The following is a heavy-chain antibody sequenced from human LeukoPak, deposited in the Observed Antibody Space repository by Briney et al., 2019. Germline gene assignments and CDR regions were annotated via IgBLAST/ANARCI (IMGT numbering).Heavy chain of an antibody. CDR1: GGTFSSYA. D-gene: IGHD3-10*01. V-gene: IGHV1-69*06. CDR3: ARASITMVRGVILAFDI. Sequence: AASVKVSCKASGGTFSSYAISWVRQAPGQGLEWMGGIIPIFGTANYAQKFQGRVTITADKSTSTAYMELSSLRSEETAVYYCARASITMVRGVILAFDIWGQGAMVTVSS. CDR2: IIPIFGTA. J-gene: IGHJ3*02.